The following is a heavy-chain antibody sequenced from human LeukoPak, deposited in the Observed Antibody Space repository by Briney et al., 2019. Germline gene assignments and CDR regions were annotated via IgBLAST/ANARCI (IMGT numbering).Heavy chain of an antibody. Sequence: GGSLRLSCTTSKFNFNSCGMTWVRQAPGKGLEWVAVISYDGSNKYYADSVKGRFTISRDNSKNTLYLQMNSLRAEDTAVYYCAREAGDVIEGGNDYWGQGTLVTVSS. CDR2: ISYDGSNK. CDR1: KFNFNSCG. V-gene: IGHV3-30*03. CDR3: AREAGDVIEGGNDY. D-gene: IGHD3-16*01. J-gene: IGHJ4*02.